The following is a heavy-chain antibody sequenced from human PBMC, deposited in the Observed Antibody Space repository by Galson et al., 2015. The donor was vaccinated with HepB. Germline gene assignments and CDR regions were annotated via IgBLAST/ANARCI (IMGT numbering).Heavy chain of an antibody. CDR2: ISGSGGST. Sequence: SLRLSCAASGFTFSSYAMSWVRQAPGKGLEWGSAISGSGGSTYYADSVKGRFTISRDNSKNTLYLQMNSLRAEDTAVYYCAKVWGLSSTSSPIGDGFDYWGQGTLVTVSS. V-gene: IGHV3-23*01. J-gene: IGHJ4*02. D-gene: IGHD2-2*01. CDR3: AKVWGLSSTSSPIGDGFDY. CDR1: GFTFSSYA.